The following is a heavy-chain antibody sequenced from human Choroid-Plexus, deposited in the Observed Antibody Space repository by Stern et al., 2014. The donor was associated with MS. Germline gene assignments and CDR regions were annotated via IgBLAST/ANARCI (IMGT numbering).Heavy chain of an antibody. J-gene: IGHJ4*02. CDR2: ISYDGSK. CDR3: AKDRQYLTFXXDF. V-gene: IGHV3-30*18. D-gene: IGHD2/OR15-2a*01. Sequence: VQLLESGGGVVQPGRPLRLSCAASGFSFSSFGMHWVRQAPGKGLEWVALISYDGSKDYADSVKGRFAISRDNSKNTLYLQMNSLRAEDTAVYYCAKDRQYLTFXXDFWGQGSLVTVSS. CDR1: GFSFSSFG.